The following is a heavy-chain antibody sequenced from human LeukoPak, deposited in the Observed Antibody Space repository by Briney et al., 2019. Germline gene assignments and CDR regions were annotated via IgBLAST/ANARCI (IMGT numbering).Heavy chain of an antibody. CDR3: ARLEGWWLRGGT. V-gene: IGHV3-30*12. J-gene: IGHJ4*02. CDR1: GFTFSSYG. Sequence: GGSLRLSCAASGFTFSSYGMHWVRQAPGKGLEWVAVISYDGSNKYYADSVKGRFTISRDNAKNSLYLQMNSLRDEDTAVYYCARLEGWWLRGGTWGQGTLVTVSS. D-gene: IGHD5-12*01. CDR2: ISYDGSNK.